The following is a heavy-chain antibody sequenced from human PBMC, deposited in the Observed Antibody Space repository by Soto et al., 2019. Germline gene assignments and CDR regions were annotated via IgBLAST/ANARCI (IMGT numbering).Heavy chain of an antibody. CDR1: GFTFSSYA. D-gene: IGHD2-15*01. V-gene: IGHV3-30-3*01. CDR2: ISYDGNNK. Sequence: QVQLVESGGGVVQPGRSLRLSCVASGFTFSSYAMHWVRQAPGKGLEWVAVISYDGNNKYYADSVKGRFTISRDNSKTLYLKIISRRAKDTDVSYCVRDESPDMSGGHNRRFGYWGHGTLVTFSS. CDR3: VRDESPDMSGGHNRRFGY. J-gene: IGHJ4*01.